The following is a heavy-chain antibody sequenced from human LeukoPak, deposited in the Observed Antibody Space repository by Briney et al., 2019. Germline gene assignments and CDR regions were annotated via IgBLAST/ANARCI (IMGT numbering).Heavy chain of an antibody. J-gene: IGHJ6*03. CDR3: ARESIVVVSAATGEYYYYYLDV. D-gene: IGHD2-2*01. CDR2: IKQDGSEK. V-gene: IGHV3-7*01. CDR1: GFTFSSYW. Sequence: GGSLRLSCAASGFTFSSYWMSWVRQAPGKGLEWVANIKQDGSEKYYVDSVEGRFTISRDNAKNSLYLQVNSLRAEDTAVYYCARESIVVVSAATGEYYYYYLDVWGKGTTVTVSS.